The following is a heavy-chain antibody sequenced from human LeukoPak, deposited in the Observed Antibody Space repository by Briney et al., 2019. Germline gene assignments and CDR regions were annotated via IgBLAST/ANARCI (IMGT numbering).Heavy chain of an antibody. D-gene: IGHD1-26*01. J-gene: IGHJ4*02. CDR2: IKSKTDGGTT. CDR3: AKDLLVLVGATHDY. Sequence: GGSLRLSCAASGFTFSNAWMSWVRQAPGKGLEWVGRIKSKTDGGTTDYAAPVKGRFTISRDDSKNTLYLQMNSLRAEDTAVYYCAKDLLVLVGATHDYWGQGTLVTVSS. CDR1: GFTFSNAW. V-gene: IGHV3-15*01.